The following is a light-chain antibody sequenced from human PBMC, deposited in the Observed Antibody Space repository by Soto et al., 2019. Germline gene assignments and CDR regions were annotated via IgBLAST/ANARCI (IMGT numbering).Light chain of an antibody. J-gene: IGKJ2*01. CDR1: QSVTGTN. Sequence: EIVLTQSPGTLSLSPGEGATLSCRASQSVTGTNLAWYQQRAGQAPRLLIYDAVRRATGIPDRFSGSGSGTDFTLTISRLEPEDFAVYYCQVRTDWPPFKYTFGQGTKLEVK. V-gene: IGKV3D-20*02. CDR3: QVRTDWPPFKYT. CDR2: DAV.